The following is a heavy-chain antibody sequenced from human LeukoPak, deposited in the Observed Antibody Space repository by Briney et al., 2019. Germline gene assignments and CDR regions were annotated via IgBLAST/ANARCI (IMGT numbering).Heavy chain of an antibody. CDR2: INHSGST. CDR3: ARRGLGLSSGIH. V-gene: IGHV4-34*01. D-gene: IGHD3-22*01. J-gene: IGHJ4*02. CDR1: GFTFSSYS. Sequence: GSLRLSCAASGFTFSSYSMNLIRHPPGKGLEGIGEINHSGSTNYNPSLKSRVTISVDTSKNQFSLKLSSVTAADTAVYYCARRGLGLSSGIHWGQGTLVTVSS.